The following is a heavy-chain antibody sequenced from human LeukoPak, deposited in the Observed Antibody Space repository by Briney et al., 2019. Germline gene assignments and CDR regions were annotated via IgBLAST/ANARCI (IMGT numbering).Heavy chain of an antibody. V-gene: IGHV3-30-3*01. Sequence: GGSLRLSCVGSGFTFSNYWMSWVRQAPGKGLEWVAVISYDGSNKYYADSVKGRFTISRDNSKNTLYLQMNSLRAEDTAVYYCARVRVGLLWFGELCYWGQGTLVTVSS. D-gene: IGHD3-10*01. J-gene: IGHJ4*02. CDR3: ARVRVGLLWFGELCY. CDR1: GFTFSNYW. CDR2: ISYDGSNK.